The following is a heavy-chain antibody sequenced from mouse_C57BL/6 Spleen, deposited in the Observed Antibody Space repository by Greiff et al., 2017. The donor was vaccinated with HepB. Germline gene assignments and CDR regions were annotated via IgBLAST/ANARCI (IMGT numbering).Heavy chain of an antibody. V-gene: IGHV1-55*01. Sequence: QVQLQQSGAELVKPGASVKMSCKASGYTFTSYWITWVKQRPGQGLEWIGDIYPGSGSTNYNEKFKSKATLTVDTSSSTAFMQLSSLTSEDSAVYYCARREVYYGSSYDAMDYWGQGTSGTVSS. CDR3: ARREVYYGSSYDAMDY. J-gene: IGHJ4*01. D-gene: IGHD1-1*01. CDR1: GYTFTSYW. CDR2: IYPGSGST.